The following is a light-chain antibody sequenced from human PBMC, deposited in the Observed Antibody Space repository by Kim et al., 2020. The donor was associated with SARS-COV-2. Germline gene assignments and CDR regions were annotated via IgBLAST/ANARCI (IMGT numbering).Light chain of an antibody. CDR1: TIGSKS. J-gene: IGLJ2*01. CDR2: YDS. Sequence: APGKTAKINSGGNTIGSKSVHWYQKKQGQATVLVIYYDSDRTSGIPERFSGSNSRNTATLTISRVETGDEADYYCQVWDSYSDHVVFGGGTQLTVL. CDR3: QVWDSYSDHVV. V-gene: IGLV3-21*04.